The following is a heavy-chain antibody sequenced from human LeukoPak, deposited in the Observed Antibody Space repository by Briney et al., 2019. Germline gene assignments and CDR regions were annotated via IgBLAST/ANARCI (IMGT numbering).Heavy chain of an antibody. Sequence: GGSLRLSCAASGFIFSSYNMNWVRQAPGKGLEWVSSISNGGGYIYYEDSVKGRFTISRDNAKNSLYLQMNSLRAEDTAVYYCSGAGIYRCSGFDYWGQGTLVTVSS. V-gene: IGHV3-21*01. J-gene: IGHJ4*02. D-gene: IGHD4/OR15-4a*01. CDR1: GFIFSSYN. CDR2: ISNGGGYI. CDR3: SGAGIYRCSGFDY.